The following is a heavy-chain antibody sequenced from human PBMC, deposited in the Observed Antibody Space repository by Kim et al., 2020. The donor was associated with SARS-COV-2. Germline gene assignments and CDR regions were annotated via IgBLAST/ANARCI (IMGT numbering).Heavy chain of an antibody. V-gene: IGHV3-23*01. D-gene: IGHD5-12*01. Sequence: GGSLRLSCAASEFTFSSSDMSWVRQAPGKGLEWVSAISANGDRTYYADSVKGRFTISRDNSKNTLYLQMNSLRADDTAVYYCATGYSGSDYWGQGTLVTVSS. CDR1: EFTFSSSD. J-gene: IGHJ4*02. CDR3: ATGYSGSDY. CDR2: ISANGDRT.